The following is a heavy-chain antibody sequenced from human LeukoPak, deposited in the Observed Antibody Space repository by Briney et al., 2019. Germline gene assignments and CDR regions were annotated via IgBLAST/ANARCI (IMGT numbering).Heavy chain of an antibody. D-gene: IGHD5-18*01. J-gene: IGHJ6*03. CDR1: GGTFSSYA. CDR3: ARGVGYSYGYIDYYMDV. V-gene: IGHV1-69*05. Sequence: ASVKVSCKASGGTFSSYAISWVRQAPGQGLEWMGGIIPIFGTANYAQKFQGRVTITTDESTSTAYMELSRLRSEDTAVYYCARGVGYSYGYIDYYMDVWGKGTTVTVSS. CDR2: IIPIFGTA.